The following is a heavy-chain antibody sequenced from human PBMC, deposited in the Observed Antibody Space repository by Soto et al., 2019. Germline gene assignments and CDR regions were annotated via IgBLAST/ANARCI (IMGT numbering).Heavy chain of an antibody. CDR1: GGSISSGDYY. CDR3: ANYDFWSGRDFDY. V-gene: IGHV4-30-4*01. Sequence: ASETLSLTCTVSGGSISSGDYYWSWIRQPPGKGLEWIGYIYYSGSTYYNPSLKSRVTISVDTSKNQFSLKLSSVTAADTAVYYCANYDFWSGRDFDYWGQGTLVTVSS. CDR2: IYYSGST. J-gene: IGHJ4*02. D-gene: IGHD3-3*01.